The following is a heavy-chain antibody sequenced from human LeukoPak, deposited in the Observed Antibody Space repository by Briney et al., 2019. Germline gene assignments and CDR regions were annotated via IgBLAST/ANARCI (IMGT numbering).Heavy chain of an antibody. CDR1: GYRFIRYT. CDR2: INTKTANP. Sequence: ASVKVSCKASGYRFIRYTMSWVRQAPGQGLEWMGWINTKTANPTYAQDFTGRFVFSLDTSVSTAYLQISGLKAGDTAVYYCARVAGFGERGMDVWGQGTTVTVSS. J-gene: IGHJ6*02. CDR3: ARVAGFGERGMDV. V-gene: IGHV7-4-1*02. D-gene: IGHD3-10*01.